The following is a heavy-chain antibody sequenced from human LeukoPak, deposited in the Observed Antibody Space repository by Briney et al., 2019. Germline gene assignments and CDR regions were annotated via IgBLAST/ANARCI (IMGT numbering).Heavy chain of an antibody. J-gene: IGHJ6*02. Sequence: PGGSLRLSCAASGLTFSSYEMNWVRQAPGKGLEWVSYISSSGSTLYYVDSVKGRFTISRDNAKNSLYLQMNSLRAEDTAVYYCARAEGYYGSGSYYGMDVWGQGTTVTVSS. CDR2: ISSSGSTL. CDR3: ARAEGYYGSGSYYGMDV. D-gene: IGHD3-10*01. V-gene: IGHV3-48*03. CDR1: GLTFSSYE.